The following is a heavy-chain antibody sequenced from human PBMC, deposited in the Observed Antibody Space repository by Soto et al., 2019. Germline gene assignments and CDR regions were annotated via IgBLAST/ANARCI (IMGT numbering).Heavy chain of an antibody. Sequence: ASVKVSCKASGYTFTSYGISWVRQAPGQGLEWMGWISAYNGNTNYAQKLQGRVTMTTDTSTSTAYMELRSLRSDDTAVYYCARDGSGYCSSTSCTRRSYMDVWGKGTTVTVSS. V-gene: IGHV1-18*01. CDR3: ARDGSGYCSSTSCTRRSYMDV. CDR2: ISAYNGNT. D-gene: IGHD2-2*03. J-gene: IGHJ6*03. CDR1: GYTFTSYG.